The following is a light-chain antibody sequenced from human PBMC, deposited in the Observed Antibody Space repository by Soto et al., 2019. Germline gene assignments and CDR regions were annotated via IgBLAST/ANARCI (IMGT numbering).Light chain of an antibody. Sequence: QSVLTQPPSVSEAPRQRVTISCSGNSSNIGNNGVNWYQQLPGEAPKLLIYYDDLMPSGGSDRFSASKSGTSVSLAISGLHSEDEADSYCATWDDTLSGPVVGGGTKLAVL. CDR1: SSNIGNNG. J-gene: IGLJ2*01. V-gene: IGLV1-36*01. CDR3: ATWDDTLSGPV. CDR2: YDD.